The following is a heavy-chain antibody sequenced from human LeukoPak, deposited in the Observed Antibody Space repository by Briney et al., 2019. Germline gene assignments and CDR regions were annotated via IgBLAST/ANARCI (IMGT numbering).Heavy chain of an antibody. J-gene: IGHJ6*02. D-gene: IGHD3-16*01. V-gene: IGHV3-21*01. CDR2: ISSRSSDI. CDR3: ARDWGGYGLDV. Sequence: GGSLRLSCAAFGFAFYDYSMNWVRQAPGEGLEWVSTISSRSSDISYADSVRGRLTISRDNAQNSLYLQMNSLRVEDMAVYYCARDWGGYGLDVWGQGTTVTVSS. CDR1: GFAFYDYS.